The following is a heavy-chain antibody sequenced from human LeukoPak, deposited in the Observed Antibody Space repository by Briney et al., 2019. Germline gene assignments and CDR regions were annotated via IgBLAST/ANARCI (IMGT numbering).Heavy chain of an antibody. V-gene: IGHV1-2*02. J-gene: IGHJ4*02. CDR1: GYTFTGYY. CDR3: ARLFEADLDSVRYFFDY. CDR2: INPNSGGT. Sequence: GASVKVSCKASGYTFTGYYMHWVRQAPGQGLEWMGWINPNSGGTNYTQRLRGRVTMTTDTSTSTAYMELRSLRSDDTAVYYCARLFEADLDSVRYFFDYWGQGTLVTVSS. D-gene: IGHD3-10*02.